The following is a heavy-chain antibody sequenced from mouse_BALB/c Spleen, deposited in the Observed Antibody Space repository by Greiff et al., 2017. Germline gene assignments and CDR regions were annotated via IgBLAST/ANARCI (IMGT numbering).Heavy chain of an antibody. V-gene: IGHV1-4*02. CDR1: GYTFTSYT. Sequence: QVQLQQSAAELARPGASVKMSCKASGYTFTSYTMHWVKQRPGQGLEWIGYINPSSGYTEYNQKFKDKTTLTADKSSSTAYMQLRSLTSEDSAVYNCARDNYCDGNSPYYFDYWGQGTTLTVSS. CDR2: INPSSGYT. D-gene: IGHD1-1*01. CDR3: ARDNYCDGNSPYYFDY. J-gene: IGHJ2*01.